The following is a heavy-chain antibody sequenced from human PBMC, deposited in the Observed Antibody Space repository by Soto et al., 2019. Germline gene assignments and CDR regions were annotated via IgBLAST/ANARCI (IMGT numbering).Heavy chain of an antibody. Sequence: QVQLVQSGAEVKKPGASVKVSCKASGYTFTSYAIHWVRQAPGQGLEWMGWINAGNGDTKYSQEFKGRVTISRDTSASTAYMELSGLTSEDTSVYYCASGRRRGQWLVWPMDYWGQGTLVTVSS. CDR2: INAGNGDT. J-gene: IGHJ4*02. CDR3: ASGRRRGQWLVWPMDY. V-gene: IGHV1-3*01. CDR1: GYTFTSYA. D-gene: IGHD6-19*01.